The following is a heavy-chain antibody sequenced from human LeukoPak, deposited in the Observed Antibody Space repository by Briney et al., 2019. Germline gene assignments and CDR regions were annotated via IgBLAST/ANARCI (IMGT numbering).Heavy chain of an antibody. CDR2: IHYSGST. J-gene: IGHJ5*02. V-gene: IGHV4-39*01. Sequence: SETLSLTCTVSGGSISSSSYYWGWIRQPPGKGLEWIGSIHYSGSTDYNSTLKSRVTISVDTSKNQFSLKLSSVTAADTAVYYCARNLVMGRGVMILKKPCWFDPWGQGTLVTVSS. CDR3: ARNLVMGRGVMILKKPCWFDP. CDR1: GGSISSSSYY. D-gene: IGHD3-10*01.